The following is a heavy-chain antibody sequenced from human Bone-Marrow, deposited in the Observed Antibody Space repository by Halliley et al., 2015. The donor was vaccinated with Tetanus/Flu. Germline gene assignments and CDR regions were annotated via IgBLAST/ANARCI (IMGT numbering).Heavy chain of an antibody. CDR3: ARFGEVEPALRGVVLDL. Sequence: ETNPRETTNYTPSLKSRVTISLATSKNQFSLKVTSVTAADTAVYYCARFGEVEPALRGVVLDLWGQGTTVTVSS. D-gene: IGHD2-2*01. CDR2: TNPRETT. J-gene: IGHJ3*01. V-gene: IGHV4-34*01.